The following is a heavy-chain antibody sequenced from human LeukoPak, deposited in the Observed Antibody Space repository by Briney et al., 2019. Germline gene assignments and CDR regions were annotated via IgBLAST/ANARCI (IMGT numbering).Heavy chain of an antibody. V-gene: IGHV1-46*01. CDR2: INPSGGST. J-gene: IGHJ3*02. CDR3: AKPSVRGSGNYYSDVFDM. D-gene: IGHD3-10*01. CDR1: RYTFTSYY. Sequence: ASVKVSCKASRYTFTSYYMQWVRQAPGQGLEWMGIINPSGGSTSYAQKFQGRVTMTRDTSTSTVYMELSSLRSEDTAVYYCAKPSVRGSGNYYSDVFDMWGQGTMVTVSS.